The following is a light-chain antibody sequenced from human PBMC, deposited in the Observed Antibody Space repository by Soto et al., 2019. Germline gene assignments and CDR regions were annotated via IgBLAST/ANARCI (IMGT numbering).Light chain of an antibody. CDR1: QSVNSNY. V-gene: IGKV3-20*01. CDR2: GAS. CDR3: QQYCSSPFT. J-gene: IGKJ3*01. Sequence: EIVLTQSPGTLALSPGERATLSCRASQSVNSNYLTWYQQKRGQAPRLLIHGASSRATGIPDRFSGSGSGTDFTLTISRLEPEDFAVYYCQQYCSSPFTFGPGTKVGIK.